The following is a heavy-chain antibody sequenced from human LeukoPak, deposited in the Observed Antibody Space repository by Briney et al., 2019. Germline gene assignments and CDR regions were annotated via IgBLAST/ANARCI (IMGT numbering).Heavy chain of an antibody. J-gene: IGHJ5*02. Sequence: GDSVKVSCKASGYTFTSYGISWVRQAPGQGLECMGWISAYNGNTNYAQKLQGRVTMTTDTSTSTAYMELRSLRSDDTAVYYCARDAVVAATPMRWFAPWGQGTLVTVSS. V-gene: IGHV1-18*01. CDR1: GYTFTSYG. CDR3: ARDAVVAATPMRWFAP. D-gene: IGHD2-15*01. CDR2: ISAYNGNT.